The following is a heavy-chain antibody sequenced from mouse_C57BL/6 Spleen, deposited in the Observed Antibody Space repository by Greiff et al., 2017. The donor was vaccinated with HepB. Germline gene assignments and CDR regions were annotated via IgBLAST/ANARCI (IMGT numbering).Heavy chain of an antibody. J-gene: IGHJ4*01. V-gene: IGHV1-69*01. D-gene: IGHD3-2*02. CDR1: GYTFTSSW. Sequence: QVQLQQPGAELVMPGASVKLSCKASGYTFTSSWMHWVKQRPGQGLEWIGEIDPSDSYTNYNQKFKGKSTLTVDKSSSTAYMQLSSLTSEDSAVYYCARQLRLQDYAMDYWGQGTSVTVSS. CDR3: ARQLRLQDYAMDY. CDR2: IDPSDSYT.